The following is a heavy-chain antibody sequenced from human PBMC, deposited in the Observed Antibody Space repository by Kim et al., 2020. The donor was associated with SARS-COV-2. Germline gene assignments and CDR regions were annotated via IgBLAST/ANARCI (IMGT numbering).Heavy chain of an antibody. J-gene: IGHJ6*02. V-gene: IGHV3-48*01. CDR3: ASLRYYYGMDV. Sequence: YNADSVKGRFTIPRDNDKNSLYLQMNSLRAEDTAVYYCASLRYYYGMDVWGQGTTVTVSS.